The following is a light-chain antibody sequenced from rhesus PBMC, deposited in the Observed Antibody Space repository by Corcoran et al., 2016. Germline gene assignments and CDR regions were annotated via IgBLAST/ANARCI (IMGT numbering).Light chain of an antibody. CDR1: QGTSSW. J-gene: IGKJ1*01. CDR3: QQHNDCPRT. CDR2: AAS. Sequence: IQMTQSPSSLSASVGDRVTITCQASQGTSSWLAWYQQKPGKAPKLLSYAASRLQSGVPSRSSGHGSGPDFTLTISSLQPKDFATYYCQQHNDCPRTFGQGTKVEIK. V-gene: IGKV1-19*01.